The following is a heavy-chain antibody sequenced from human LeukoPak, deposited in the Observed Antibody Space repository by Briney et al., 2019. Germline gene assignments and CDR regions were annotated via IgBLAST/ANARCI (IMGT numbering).Heavy chain of an antibody. D-gene: IGHD1-26*01. Sequence: PSETLSLTCTVSGYSISSGYYWGWIRQPPGKGLEWIGSIYHSGSTYYNPSLKSRVTISVDTSKNQFSLKLSSVTAADTAVYYCARMEVGATVLKGGYFDYWGQGTLVTVSS. V-gene: IGHV4-38-2*02. CDR1: GYSISSGYY. J-gene: IGHJ4*02. CDR2: IYHSGST. CDR3: ARMEVGATVLKGGYFDY.